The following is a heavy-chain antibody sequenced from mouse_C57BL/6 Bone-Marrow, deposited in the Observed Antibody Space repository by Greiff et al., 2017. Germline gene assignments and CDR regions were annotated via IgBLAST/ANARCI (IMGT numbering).Heavy chain of an antibody. J-gene: IGHJ4*01. D-gene: IGHD2-2*01. CDR3: ASEGYYGYDGVPDAMDY. CDR2: IYPGSGST. CDR1: GYTFTSYW. V-gene: IGHV1-55*01. Sequence: QVQLQQPGAELVKPGASVKMSCKASGYTFTSYWITWVKQRPGKGLEWIGDIYPGSGSTNYNEKFKSKATLTVDTSSSTAYMQLSSLTSEDTAFYDCASEGYYGYDGVPDAMDYWGQGTSVTVSS.